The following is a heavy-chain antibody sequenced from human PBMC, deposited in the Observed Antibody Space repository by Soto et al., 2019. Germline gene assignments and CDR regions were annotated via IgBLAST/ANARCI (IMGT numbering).Heavy chain of an antibody. CDR2: IYYSGST. V-gene: IGHV4-59*08. D-gene: IGHD2-15*01. CDR3: ARLGLPGKIDD. J-gene: IGHJ4*02. CDR1: GGSISSYY. Sequence: SESLSLTCTVSGGSISSYYWSWIRQPPGKGLEWIGYIYYSGSTNYNPSLKSRVTISVDTSKNQFSLKLSSVTAADTAVYYCARLGLPGKIDDWGKGTLVPVAS.